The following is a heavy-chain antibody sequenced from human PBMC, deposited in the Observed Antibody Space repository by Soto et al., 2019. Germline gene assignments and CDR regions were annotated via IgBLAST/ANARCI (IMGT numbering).Heavy chain of an antibody. CDR3: ARDGCGSTSCFNP. Sequence: VKVSCKASGYTFTSHYMHWVRQAPGQGLEWMGIINPSGGSTIYAQEFQGRVSMTRDTSTSTVYMELSSLRSEDTAVYYCARDGCGSTSCFNPWGQGILVTVSS. V-gene: IGHV1-46*01. CDR1: GYTFTSHY. J-gene: IGHJ5*02. D-gene: IGHD2-2*01. CDR2: INPSGGST.